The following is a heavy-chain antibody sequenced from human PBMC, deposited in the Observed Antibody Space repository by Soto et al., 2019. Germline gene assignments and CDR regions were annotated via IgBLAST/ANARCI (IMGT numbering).Heavy chain of an antibody. V-gene: IGHV1-3*01. CDR2: INAGNGNT. J-gene: IGHJ6*02. Sequence: ASVKVSCKASGYTFTSYAMHWVRQAPGQRLEWMGWINAGNGNTKYSQKFQGRVTITRDTSASTAYMELSSLRSEDTAVYYCARAPTRYFDWLLAPGPTSMDVWGQGTTVTVSS. D-gene: IGHD3-9*01. CDR3: ARAPTRYFDWLLAPGPTSMDV. CDR1: GYTFTSYA.